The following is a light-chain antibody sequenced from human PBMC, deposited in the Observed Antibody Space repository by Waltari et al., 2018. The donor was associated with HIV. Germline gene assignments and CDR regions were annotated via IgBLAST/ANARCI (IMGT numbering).Light chain of an antibody. CDR3: MQALQGVS. J-gene: IGKJ4*01. V-gene: IGKV1-12*01. CDR2: VAS. Sequence: DIQMTQSPSSVSASVGDRVTITCRASQAISSWLAWYQQKPGKAPKLLIYVASSLQSGVPSRFSGSGSGTDFTLKIRRVEAEDVGVYYCMQALQGVSFGGGTKVEIK. CDR1: QAISSW.